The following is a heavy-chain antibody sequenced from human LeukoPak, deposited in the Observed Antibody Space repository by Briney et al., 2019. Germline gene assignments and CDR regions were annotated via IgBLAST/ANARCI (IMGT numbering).Heavy chain of an antibody. V-gene: IGHV3-7*01. J-gene: IGHJ4*02. CDR1: GFTFSSYW. CDR3: ARVQWELRGVGSYFEY. CDR2: IKQDGSEK. D-gene: IGHD1-26*01. Sequence: PGGSLRLSCVVSGFTFSSYWMSWVRQAAGKGLDWVANIKQDGSEKYYVDSVKGRFTMSRDNAKDSLYLQMNSLRAEDTAVYYCARVQWELRGVGSYFEYWGQGALVTVSS.